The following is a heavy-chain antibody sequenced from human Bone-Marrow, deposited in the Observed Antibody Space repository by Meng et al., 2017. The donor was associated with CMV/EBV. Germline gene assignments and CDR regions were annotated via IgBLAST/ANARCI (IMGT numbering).Heavy chain of an antibody. CDR2: INHSGST. J-gene: IGHJ6*02. CDR1: GGSFSGYY. CDR3: ARVFGYCSSTSCLSPFYYYYGMDV. Sequence: SETLSLTCAVYGGSFSGYYWSWIRQPPGKGLEWIGEINHSGSTNYNPSLKSRVTISVDTSKNQFSLKLSSVTAAGTAVYYCARVFGYCSSTSCLSPFYYYYGMDVWGQGTTVTVSS. V-gene: IGHV4-34*01. D-gene: IGHD2-2*03.